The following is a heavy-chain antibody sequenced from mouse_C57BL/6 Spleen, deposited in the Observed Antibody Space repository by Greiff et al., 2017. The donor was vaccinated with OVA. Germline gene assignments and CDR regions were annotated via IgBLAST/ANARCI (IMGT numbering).Heavy chain of an antibody. Sequence: VQLQQPGAELVMPGASVKLSCKASGYTFTSYWMHWVKQRPGQGLEWIGEIDPSDSYTNYNQKFKGKSTLTVDKSSSTAYMQLSSLTSEDSAVYYCARRTGNHWYFDVWGTGTTVTVSS. J-gene: IGHJ1*03. CDR1: GYTFTSYW. D-gene: IGHD2-1*01. CDR2: IDPSDSYT. CDR3: ARRTGNHWYFDV. V-gene: IGHV1-69*01.